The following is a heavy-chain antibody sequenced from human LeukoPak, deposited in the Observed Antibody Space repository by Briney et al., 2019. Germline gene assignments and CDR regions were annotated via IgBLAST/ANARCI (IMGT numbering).Heavy chain of an antibody. CDR1: GGTFSSYA. CDR3: ATAYLRPSNSFDY. CDR2: IIPIFGTA. V-gene: IGHV1-69*13. J-gene: IGHJ4*02. D-gene: IGHD4-17*01. Sequence: SVKVSCKASGGTFSSYAISWVRQAPGQGLEWMGGIIPIFGTANYAQKFQGRVTITADESTSTAYMELSSLRSEDTAVYYCATAYLRPSNSFDYWGQGTLVTVSS.